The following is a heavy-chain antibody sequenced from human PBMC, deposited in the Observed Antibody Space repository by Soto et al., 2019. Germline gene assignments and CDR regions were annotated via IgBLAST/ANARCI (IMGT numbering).Heavy chain of an antibody. CDR2: INHSGST. V-gene: IGHV4-34*01. CDR3: ARELKGVVRGVIYY. CDR1: GGSFSGYY. Sequence: QVQLQQWGAGLLKPSETLSLTCAVYGGSFSGYYWSWIRQPPGKGLEWIGEINHSGSTNYNPSLKSRVTISVDTSKNQFSLKLSSVTAADTAVYYCARELKGVVRGVIYYWGQGTLVTVSS. J-gene: IGHJ4*02. D-gene: IGHD3-10*01.